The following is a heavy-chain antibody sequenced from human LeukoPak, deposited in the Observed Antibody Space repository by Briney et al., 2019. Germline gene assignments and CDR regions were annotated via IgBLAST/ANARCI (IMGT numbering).Heavy chain of an antibody. V-gene: IGHV1-2*02. CDR1: GYTFTGYY. CDR3: ARPHGYCTNGVCHPYYFDY. CDR2: INPNSGGT. D-gene: IGHD2-8*01. J-gene: IGHJ4*02. Sequence: ASVKVSCKASGYTFTGYYMHWVRQAPGQGLEWMGWINPNSGGTNYAQKLQGRVTMTTDTSTSTAYMELRSLRSDDTAVYYCARPHGYCTNGVCHPYYFDYWGQGTLVTVSS.